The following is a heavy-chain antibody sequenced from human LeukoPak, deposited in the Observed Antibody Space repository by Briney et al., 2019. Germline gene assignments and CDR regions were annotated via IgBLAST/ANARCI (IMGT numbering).Heavy chain of an antibody. CDR3: ARVAGYCSGGSCYSVGILDY. J-gene: IGHJ4*02. V-gene: IGHV4-34*01. CDR1: GGSFSGYY. CDR2: INHSGST. Sequence: PSETLSLTCAVYGGSFSGYYWSWIRQPPGKGLEWIGEINHSGSTNYNPSLKSRVTISVDTSKNQFSLKLSSVTAADTAVYYCARVAGYCSGGSCYSVGILDYWGQGTLVTVSS. D-gene: IGHD2-15*01.